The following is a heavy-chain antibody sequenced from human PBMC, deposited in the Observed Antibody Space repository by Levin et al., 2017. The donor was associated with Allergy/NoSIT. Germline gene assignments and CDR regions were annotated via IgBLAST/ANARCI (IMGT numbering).Heavy chain of an antibody. D-gene: IGHD3-10*01. V-gene: IGHV4-61*01. CDR1: GGSVSSGSYY. CDR3: ASFITMVRGAPPRAFDP. Sequence: SQTLSLTCTVSGGSVSSGSYYWSWIRQPPGKGLEWIGYIYYSGSTNYNPSLKSRVTISVDTSKNQFSLKLSSVTAADTAVYYCASFITMVRGAPPRAFDPWGQGTLVTVSS. J-gene: IGHJ5*02. CDR2: IYYSGST.